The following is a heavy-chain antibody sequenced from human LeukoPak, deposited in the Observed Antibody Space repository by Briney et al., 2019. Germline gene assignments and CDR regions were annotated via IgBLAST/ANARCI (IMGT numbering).Heavy chain of an antibody. CDR3: ARNDFWSGYFIDY. Sequence: GGSLRLSCAASGFTFSSYWMHWVREALGKGLLWVSRINSDGSSTRYADSVKGRFTISRDNAKNTMYLQMNSLRAEDTAVYYCARNDFWSGYFIDYWGQGTLVTVSS. CDR1: GFTFSSYW. V-gene: IGHV3-74*01. CDR2: INSDGSST. D-gene: IGHD3-3*01. J-gene: IGHJ4*02.